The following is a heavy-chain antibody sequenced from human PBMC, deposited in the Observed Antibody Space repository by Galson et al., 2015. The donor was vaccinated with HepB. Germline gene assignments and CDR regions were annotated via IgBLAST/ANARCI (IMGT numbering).Heavy chain of an antibody. V-gene: IGHV4-4*07. D-gene: IGHD3-10*01. CDR2: IYTSGST. J-gene: IGHJ4*02. CDR3: ARVKITMVRGYYFDY. CDR1: GGSISSYY. Sequence: LSLTCTVSGGSISSYYWSWIRQPAGKGLEWIGRIYTSGSTNYNPSLKSRVTMSVDTSKNQFSLKLSSVTAADTAVYYCARVKITMVRGYYFDYWGQGTLVTVSS.